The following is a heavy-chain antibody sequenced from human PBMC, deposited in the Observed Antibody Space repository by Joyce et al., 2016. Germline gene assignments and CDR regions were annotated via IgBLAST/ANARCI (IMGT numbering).Heavy chain of an antibody. V-gene: IGHV4-34*01. CDR3: ARGLSAFDYSNYAGYDY. J-gene: IGHJ4*02. CDR2: IKHSGST. D-gene: IGHD4-11*01. Sequence: QVQLQQWGAGLLKPSEILSLTCAVYGGSFSGYYWSWIRQPPGKGLEWIGEIKHSGSTNYNPSLESRVTISVDTSKNQFSLRLSSVTAADTAVYYCARGLSAFDYSNYAGYDYWGQGTLVTVSS. CDR1: GGSFSGYY.